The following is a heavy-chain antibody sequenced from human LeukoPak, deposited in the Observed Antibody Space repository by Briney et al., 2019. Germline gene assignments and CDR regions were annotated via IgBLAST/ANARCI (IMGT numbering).Heavy chain of an antibody. CDR3: ARGLMSGSYYGY. D-gene: IGHD1-26*01. J-gene: IGHJ4*02. CDR1: GGSFSGYY. Sequence: SETLSLTCAVYGGSFSGYYWSWIRQPPGKGLEWIGEINHSGSTNYNPSLKSRVTISVDTSKNQFSLKLSSVTAADTAVYYCARGLMSGSYYGYWGQGTLVTVSP. V-gene: IGHV4-34*01. CDR2: INHSGST.